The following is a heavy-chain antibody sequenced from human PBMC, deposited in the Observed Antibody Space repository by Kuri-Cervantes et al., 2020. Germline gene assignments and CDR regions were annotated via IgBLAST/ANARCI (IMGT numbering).Heavy chain of an antibody. Sequence: ASVKVSCKASGYTFTSYYMHWVRQAPGQGLEWMGIINPSGGSTSYAQKFQGRVTMTRDTSTSTVYMELSSLRSEDTAVYYCARDYYSYGYLNHLYALDIWGQGTMVTVSS. D-gene: IGHD5-18*01. J-gene: IGHJ3*02. CDR2: INPSGGST. CDR3: ARDYYSYGYLNHLYALDI. CDR1: GYTFTSYY. V-gene: IGHV1-46*01.